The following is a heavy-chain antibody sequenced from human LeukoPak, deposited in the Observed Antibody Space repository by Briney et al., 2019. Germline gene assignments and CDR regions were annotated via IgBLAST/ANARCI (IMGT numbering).Heavy chain of an antibody. CDR2: IYTSGST. CDR3: ARARRDGYNSAFDI. D-gene: IGHD5-24*01. CDR1: GGSFSGYY. J-gene: IGHJ3*02. V-gene: IGHV4-59*10. Sequence: SETLSLTCAVYGGSFSGYYWSWIRQPAGKGLEWIGRIYTSGSTNYNPSLKSRVTLSVDTSKNQFSLKLSSVTAADTAVYYCARARRDGYNSAFDIWGQGTMVTVSS.